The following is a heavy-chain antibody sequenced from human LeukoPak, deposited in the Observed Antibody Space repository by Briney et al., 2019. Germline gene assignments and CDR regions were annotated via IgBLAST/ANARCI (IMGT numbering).Heavy chain of an antibody. CDR1: GFTFSSYW. CDR3: ARGYCSSTSCPPKP. Sequence: GGSLRLSRAASGFTFSSYWMHWVRQAPGKGLVWVSRINSDGSSTSYADSVKGRFTISRDNSKNTLYLQMNSLRAEDTAVYYCARGYCSSTSCPPKPWGQGTLVTVSS. CDR2: INSDGSST. J-gene: IGHJ5*02. D-gene: IGHD2-2*01. V-gene: IGHV3-74*01.